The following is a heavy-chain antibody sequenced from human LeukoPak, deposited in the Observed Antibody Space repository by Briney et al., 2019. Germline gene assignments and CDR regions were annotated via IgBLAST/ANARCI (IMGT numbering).Heavy chain of an antibody. D-gene: IGHD3-22*01. CDR3: ARDYYDSIY. Sequence: SETLSLTCTVSGYSISSGYYWGWIRQPPGKGLEWIGSIYHSGSTYYNPSLKSRVTISVDTSKNQFSLKLSSVTAADTAVYYCARDYYDSIYWGQGTLVTVSS. CDR2: IYHSGST. V-gene: IGHV4-38-2*02. J-gene: IGHJ4*02. CDR1: GYSISSGYY.